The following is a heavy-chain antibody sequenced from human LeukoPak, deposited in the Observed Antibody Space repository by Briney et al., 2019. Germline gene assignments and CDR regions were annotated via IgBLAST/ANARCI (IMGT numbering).Heavy chain of an antibody. CDR3: ARGFRGPNFDY. CDR2: IYYSGST. D-gene: IGHD3-10*01. Sequence: SETLSLTCTVSGGSISSSTYFWDWIRQPPGKGLEWIGTIYYSGSTYYNPSLKSRVTISVDTSKNHFSLKLNSVTAADTAVYYCARGFRGPNFDYWGQGTLVTVSS. CDR1: GGSISSSTYF. J-gene: IGHJ4*02. V-gene: IGHV4-39*02.